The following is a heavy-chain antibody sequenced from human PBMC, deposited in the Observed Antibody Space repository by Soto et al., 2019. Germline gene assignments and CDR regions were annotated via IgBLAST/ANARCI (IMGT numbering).Heavy chain of an antibody. V-gene: IGHV3-30*18. Sequence: QVQVVESGGGVVQPGRSLTLSCAASGFTFSTYGMHWVRQAPGKGLEWVAIVSYDGSRKHYVDSVKGRFAISRDNSMNTLYLQLNSLRPEDTAMYYCAKDLHGDRDGYHYGADSWGKGTLVTVSS. CDR1: GFTFSTYG. J-gene: IGHJ4*02. CDR2: VSYDGSRK. CDR3: AKDLHGDRDGYHYGADS. D-gene: IGHD4-17*01.